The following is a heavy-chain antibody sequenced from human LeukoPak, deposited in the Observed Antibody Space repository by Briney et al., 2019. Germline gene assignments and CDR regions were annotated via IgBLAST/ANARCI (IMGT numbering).Heavy chain of an antibody. Sequence: APVKVSCKASGYTFTSYGISWVRQAPGQGLEWMGWISAYNGNTNYAQKLQGRVTMTTDTSTSTAYMELRSLRSDDTAVYYCARDLAGYYGSGDSDNWFDPWGQGTLVTVSS. CDR2: ISAYNGNT. CDR1: GYTFTSYG. CDR3: ARDLAGYYGSGDSDNWFDP. J-gene: IGHJ5*02. V-gene: IGHV1-18*01. D-gene: IGHD3-10*01.